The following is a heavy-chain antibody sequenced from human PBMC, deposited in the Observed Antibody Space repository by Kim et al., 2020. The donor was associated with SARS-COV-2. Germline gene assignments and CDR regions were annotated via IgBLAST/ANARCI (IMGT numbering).Heavy chain of an antibody. CDR3: TTDLAVVIARDY. D-gene: IGHD2-21*01. Sequence: DYAAPVKGKFTTSRDGSKNTLYLQMKSLKTDDTAEYYCTTDLAVVIARDYWGQGTLVTVSS. V-gene: IGHV3-15*01. J-gene: IGHJ4*02.